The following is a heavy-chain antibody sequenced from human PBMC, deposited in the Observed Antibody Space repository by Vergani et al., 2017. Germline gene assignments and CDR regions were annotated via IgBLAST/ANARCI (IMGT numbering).Heavy chain of an antibody. CDR2: ISSSSSYI. CDR3: ATPSIRPFYEAFDI. Sequence: EVQLVESGGGLVKPGGSLRLSCAASGFTFGSYNMNWVRQAPGKGLEWVSSISSSSSYIYYADSVKGRFTISRDNAKNSLFLQMNSLRAEDTAVYYCATPSIRPFYEAFDIWGQGTMVTVSS. CDR1: GFTFGSYN. J-gene: IGHJ3*02. V-gene: IGHV3-21*01. D-gene: IGHD2-2*01.